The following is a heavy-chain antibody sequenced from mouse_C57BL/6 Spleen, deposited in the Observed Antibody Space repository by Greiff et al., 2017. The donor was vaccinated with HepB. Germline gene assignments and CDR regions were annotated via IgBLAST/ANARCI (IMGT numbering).Heavy chain of an antibody. Sequence: QVQLQQSGAELARPGASVKLSCKASGYTFTSYGISWVKQRTGQGLEWIGEIYPRSGNTYYNEKFKGKATLTADKSSSTAYMELRSLTSEDSAVYFCARGLITTVVAPYYFGYWGQGTTLTVSS. CDR1: GYTFTSYG. V-gene: IGHV1-81*01. CDR2: IYPRSGNT. J-gene: IGHJ2*01. CDR3: ARGLITTVVAPYYFGY. D-gene: IGHD1-1*01.